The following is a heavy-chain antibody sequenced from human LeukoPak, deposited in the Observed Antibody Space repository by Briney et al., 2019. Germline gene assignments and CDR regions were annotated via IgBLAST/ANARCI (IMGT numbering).Heavy chain of an antibody. CDR3: ARGYGAGNYRRPFYGMDV. CDR1: GFTFNDYG. J-gene: IGHJ6*02. CDR2: LNWNGDIT. D-gene: IGHD3-10*01. Sequence: GGSLRLSCAASGFTFNDYGMAWVRLAPGKGLEWVSGLNWNGDITRYADSVKGRFTISRDNAKNSVYLQMDSLSAEDTAFYYCARGYGAGNYRRPFYGMDVWGQGTTVTVSS. V-gene: IGHV3-20*04.